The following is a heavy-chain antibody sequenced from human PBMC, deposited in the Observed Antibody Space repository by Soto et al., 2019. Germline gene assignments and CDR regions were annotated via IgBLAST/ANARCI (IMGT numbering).Heavy chain of an antibody. V-gene: IGHV4-59*08. Sequence: PSETLSLTCTVSGGSISDFYWSWIRQPPEKGLEWIGYIYYSGTTNYNPSLKSRITISVDTSKNQFSLTLNSVSAADTAVYFCARQPPGTAAFDIWGQGTVVTVSS. CDR2: IYYSGTT. J-gene: IGHJ3*02. D-gene: IGHD1-1*01. CDR1: GGSISDFY. CDR3: ARQPPGTAAFDI.